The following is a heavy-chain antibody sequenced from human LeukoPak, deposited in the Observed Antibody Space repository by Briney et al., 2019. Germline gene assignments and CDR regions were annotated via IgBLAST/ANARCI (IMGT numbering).Heavy chain of an antibody. CDR2: IKKDGSEK. CDR1: GFTFDDNG. CDR3: ARDLSGVTGYTYGRGIDY. Sequence: GGSLRLSCAGSGFTFDDNGMSWVRQAPGKGLEWVANIKKDGSEKYYVDSVKGRFTISRDNAKTSLYLQMNSLRAEDTAVYYCARDLSGVTGYTYGRGIDYWGQGTLVTVSS. V-gene: IGHV3-7*01. J-gene: IGHJ4*02. D-gene: IGHD5-18*01.